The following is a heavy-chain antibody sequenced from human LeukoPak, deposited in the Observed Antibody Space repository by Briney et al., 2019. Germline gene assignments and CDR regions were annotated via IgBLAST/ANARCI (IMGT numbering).Heavy chain of an antibody. Sequence: GGSLRLSCAASGFTFSSYAVTWVRQAPGKGLEWVSSISDTGASTYYADSVKGRLTISRDNSKNTVYLQMNSLRAEDTAVYYCATSPPTGITVSYFDSWGQGTLVTVSS. CDR1: GFTFSSYA. D-gene: IGHD4-17*01. V-gene: IGHV3-23*01. CDR3: ATSPPTGITVSYFDS. J-gene: IGHJ4*02. CDR2: ISDTGAST.